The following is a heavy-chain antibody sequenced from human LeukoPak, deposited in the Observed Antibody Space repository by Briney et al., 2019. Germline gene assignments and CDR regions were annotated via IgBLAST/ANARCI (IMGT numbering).Heavy chain of an antibody. CDR2: IYSGGST. J-gene: IGHJ6*03. V-gene: IGHV3-53*01. Sequence: GGSLRLPCAASGFTVSNNYMSWVRQAPGKGLEWVSVIYSGGSTYYADSVKGRFTISRDNSKNTLYLQMNSLRAEDTAVYYCARSDCSSTSCSSYYYYYMDVWGKGTTVTVSS. CDR3: ARSDCSSTSCSSYYYYYMDV. CDR1: GFTVSNNY. D-gene: IGHD2-2*01.